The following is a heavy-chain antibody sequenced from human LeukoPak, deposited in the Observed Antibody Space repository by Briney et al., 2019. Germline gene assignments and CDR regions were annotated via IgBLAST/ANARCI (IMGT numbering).Heavy chain of an antibody. CDR1: GFTVSSNY. CDR3: ARTYYYDSSGYFGYFDY. J-gene: IGHJ4*02. Sequence: GGSLRLSCAASGFTVSSNYMSWVRQAPGKGLEWASVIYSGGSTYYADSVKGRFTISRHNSKNTLYLQMNSLRAEDTAVYYCARTYYYDSSGYFGYFDYWGQGTLVTVSS. D-gene: IGHD3-22*01. V-gene: IGHV3-53*04. CDR2: IYSGGST.